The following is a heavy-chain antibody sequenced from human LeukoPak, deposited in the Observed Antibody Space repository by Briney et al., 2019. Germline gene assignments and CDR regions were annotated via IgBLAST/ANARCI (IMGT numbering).Heavy chain of an antibody. CDR2: IYSGGST. CDR1: GFTVGSNY. CDR3: RIAAADLILDY. J-gene: IGHJ4*02. D-gene: IGHD6-13*01. V-gene: IGHV3-66*01. Sequence: PGGSLRLSCAASGFTVGSNYMSWVRQAPGKGLEWVSVIYSGGSTYYADSVKGRFTISRDNSKNTLYLQMNSLRAEDTAVYYCRIAAADLILDYWGQGTLVTVSS.